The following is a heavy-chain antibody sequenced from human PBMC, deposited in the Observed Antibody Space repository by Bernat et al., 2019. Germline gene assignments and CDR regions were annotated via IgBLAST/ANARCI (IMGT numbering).Heavy chain of an antibody. V-gene: IGHV5-51*01. J-gene: IGHJ4*02. D-gene: IGHD2-15*01. CDR2: IYPSDSDT. Sequence: EVQVVQSGAEVKKPGESLKISCKVSGYTFTTYWIAWVRQMPGKGLEWMGVIYPSDSDTRYSPSFQGQVTFSVDKSLNTAYLQWYSLKASDTAIYFCARLRGSSDIIDNWGQGTLVTVSS. CDR3: ARLRGSSDIIDN. CDR1: GYTFTTYW.